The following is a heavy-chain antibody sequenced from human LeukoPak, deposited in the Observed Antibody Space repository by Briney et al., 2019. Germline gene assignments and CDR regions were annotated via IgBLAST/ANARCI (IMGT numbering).Heavy chain of an antibody. CDR3: ARHSRAGAQLAWFDP. Sequence: SETLSLTCTVSGGSISSSTYFWGWIRQPPGKGLEWIGTIYYGGSTYYNPSLKSRVTISVDVSKNQFSLKVTSVTAVDTVLYYCARHSRAGAQLAWFDPWGQGTLVTVSS. CDR1: GGSISSSTYF. V-gene: IGHV4-39*01. J-gene: IGHJ5*02. D-gene: IGHD1-1*01. CDR2: IYYGGST.